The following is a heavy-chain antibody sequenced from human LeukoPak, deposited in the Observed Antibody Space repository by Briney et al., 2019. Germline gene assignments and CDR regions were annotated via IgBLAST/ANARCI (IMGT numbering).Heavy chain of an antibody. CDR1: GFMFSSYW. J-gene: IGHJ1*01. V-gene: IGHV3-23*01. D-gene: IGHD4-17*01. CDR2: ISGSGGTT. Sequence: GGSLRLSCAASGFMFSSYWMSWVRQAPGKGLEWVSTISGSGGTTYYADSVKGRFTISRDNSKNTLYLQMNSLRAEDTALYYCAKDYTMVTPRGFQHWGQGTLVTVSS. CDR3: AKDYTMVTPRGFQH.